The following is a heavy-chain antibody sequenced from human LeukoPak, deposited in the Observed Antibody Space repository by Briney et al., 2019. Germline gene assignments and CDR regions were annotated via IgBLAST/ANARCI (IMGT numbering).Heavy chain of an antibody. V-gene: IGHV1-2*02. D-gene: IGHD3-22*01. Sequence: ASVKVSCKASGYTFTGYYMHWVRQAPGQGLEWMGWINPNSGATYYAQNFQGRVTMTRDTSITTAYMELTSLRSDDTAVYYCASYYDSSGYHPSRFDYWGQGTLVTVSS. CDR3: ASYYDSSGYHPSRFDY. CDR2: INPNSGAT. CDR1: GYTFTGYY. J-gene: IGHJ4*02.